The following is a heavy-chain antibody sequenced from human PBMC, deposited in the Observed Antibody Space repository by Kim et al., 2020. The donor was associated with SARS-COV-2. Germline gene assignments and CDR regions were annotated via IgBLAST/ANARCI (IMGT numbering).Heavy chain of an antibody. CDR3: ARDYYDSSGYVDY. Sequence: GGSLRLSCAASGFTFSSYAMHWVRQAPGKGLEWVAVISYDGSNKYYADSVKGRFTISRDNSKNTLYLQMNSLRAEDTAVYYCARDYYDSSGYVDYWGQGT. CDR1: GFTFSSYA. D-gene: IGHD3-22*01. J-gene: IGHJ4*02. CDR2: ISYDGSNK. V-gene: IGHV3-30*04.